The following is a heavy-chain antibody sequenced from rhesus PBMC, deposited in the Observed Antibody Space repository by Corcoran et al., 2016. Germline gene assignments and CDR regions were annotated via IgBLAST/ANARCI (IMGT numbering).Heavy chain of an antibody. CDR3: ARESGSGYFDY. Sequence: EVQLVESGGGVVQPGGSLRLSCAASGFTFDDYAMHWVRQAPGKGLGWVSGISLRGGSTYDADSVKGQFTISRDNSKNSLYLQMGSLRAEDTALYYCARESGSGYFDYWGQGVLVTVSS. CDR1: GFTFDDYA. D-gene: IGHD2-33*01. J-gene: IGHJ4*01. V-gene: IGHV3-201*01. CDR2: ISLRGGST.